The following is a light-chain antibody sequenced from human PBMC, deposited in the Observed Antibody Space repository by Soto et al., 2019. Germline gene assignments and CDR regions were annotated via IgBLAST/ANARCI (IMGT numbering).Light chain of an antibody. Sequence: QSLLTQPPSASGTPGQRGTLSCSGSSSNIGSNYVYWYQQLPGTAPKLLIYRNNQRPSGVPDRFSGSKSGTSASLAISGLRSEDEADYYCAAWDDSLSGWVFGGGTKRTVL. J-gene: IGLJ3*02. CDR1: SSNIGSNY. CDR3: AAWDDSLSGWV. CDR2: RNN. V-gene: IGLV1-47*01.